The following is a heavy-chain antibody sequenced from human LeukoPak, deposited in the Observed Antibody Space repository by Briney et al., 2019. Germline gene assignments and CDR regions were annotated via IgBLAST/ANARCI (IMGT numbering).Heavy chain of an antibody. CDR2: INPRGGST. Sequence: ASVKVSCKASGYTFPSHFMHWVRQAPGQGLEWMGIINPRGGSTSYTQKFQGRVTMTRDTSTSTVYMELSSLRSEDTAAYYCARVKSYYYDTSDKDAFDIWGQGTMVTVSS. CDR1: GYTFPSHF. D-gene: IGHD3-22*01. CDR3: ARVKSYYYDTSDKDAFDI. J-gene: IGHJ3*02. V-gene: IGHV1-46*01.